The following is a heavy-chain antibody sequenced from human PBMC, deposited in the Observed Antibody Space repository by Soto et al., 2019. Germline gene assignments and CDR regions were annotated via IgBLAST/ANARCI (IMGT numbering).Heavy chain of an antibody. CDR3: ARDPSDIVVVTAIRDYYYGMDV. D-gene: IGHD2-21*02. J-gene: IGHJ6*02. V-gene: IGHV3-30-3*01. Sequence: GGSLRLSCAASGFTFSSYAMHWVRQAPGKGLEWVAVISYDGSNKYYADSVKGRFTISRDNSKNTLYLQMNSLRAEDTAVYYCARDPSDIVVVTAIRDYYYGMDVWGQGTTVTVSS. CDR1: GFTFSSYA. CDR2: ISYDGSNK.